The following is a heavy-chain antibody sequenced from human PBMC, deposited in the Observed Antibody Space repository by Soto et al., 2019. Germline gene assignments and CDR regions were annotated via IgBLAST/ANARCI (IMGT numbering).Heavy chain of an antibody. D-gene: IGHD6-25*01. J-gene: IGHJ2*01. Sequence: QVHLVESGGGVVQPGRSLRLSCVASGFTFSDYGMHWVRQAPGKGPEWLGVIWYDGSNEYYAESVKGRFTTSRDNSQNTVDLKMRPLIAEETGVYEWARVSGSGYAFGPLDKWGWGTLVTVSS. CDR2: IWYDGSNE. V-gene: IGHV3-33*01. CDR1: GFTFSDYG. CDR3: ARVSGSGYAFGPLDK.